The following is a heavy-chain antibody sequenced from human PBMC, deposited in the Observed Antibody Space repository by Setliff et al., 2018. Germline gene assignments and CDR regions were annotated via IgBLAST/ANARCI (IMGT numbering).Heavy chain of an antibody. CDR2: ISASGDTT. CDR3: CSGSYLFVY. D-gene: IGHD1-26*01. V-gene: IGHV3-23*01. Sequence: PSETLSLTCAVSGGSISSSNWWSWVRQPPGKGLEWVSIISASGDTTYYADSVKGRFTISRGNSKNTLYLQMNSLRAEDTAVYYCCSGSYLFVYWGQGSLVTVSS. CDR1: GGSISSSN. J-gene: IGHJ4*02.